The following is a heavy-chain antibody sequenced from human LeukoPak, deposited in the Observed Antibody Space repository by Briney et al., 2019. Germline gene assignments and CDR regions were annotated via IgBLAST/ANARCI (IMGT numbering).Heavy chain of an antibody. CDR1: GFAFSSYS. CDR3: AKNGDRGAYCSGGSCYPYYYYYMDV. Sequence: GGSLRLSCAASGFAFSSYSMNWVRQAPGKGLEWVSSISTSSSYIYYADSVKGRFTISRDNAKNSLYLQMNSLRAEDTAIYYCAKNGDRGAYCSGGSCYPYYYYYMDVWGKGTTVTISS. CDR2: ISTSSSYI. J-gene: IGHJ6*03. D-gene: IGHD2-15*01. V-gene: IGHV3-21*04.